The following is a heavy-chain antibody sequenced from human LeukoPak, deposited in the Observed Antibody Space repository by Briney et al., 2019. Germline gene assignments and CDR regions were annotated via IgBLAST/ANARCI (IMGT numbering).Heavy chain of an antibody. CDR2: IIPIFGTA. CDR1: GGTFISYA. J-gene: IGHJ4*02. CDR3: ARGRDIVVVVAATTFDY. Sequence: ASVKVSCKASGGTFISYAISWVRQAPGQGLEWMGGIIPIFGTANYAQKFQGRVTITADESTSTAYMELSSLRSEDTAVYYCARGRDIVVVVAATTFDYWGQGTLVTVSS. D-gene: IGHD2-15*01. V-gene: IGHV1-69*13.